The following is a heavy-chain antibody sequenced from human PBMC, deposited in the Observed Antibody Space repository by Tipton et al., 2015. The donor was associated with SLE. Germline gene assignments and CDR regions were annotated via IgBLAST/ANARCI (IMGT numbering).Heavy chain of an antibody. V-gene: IGHV4-38-2*02. CDR3: ARDLAPSY. J-gene: IGHJ4*02. CDR2: IYHSGST. Sequence: GLVKPSETLSLTCAVSGYSISSGYYWGWIRQPPGKGLEWIGSIYHSGSTYYNPSLKSRVTISVDTSKNQFSLKLSSVTAADTAVYYCARDLAPSYWGQGTLVTVSS. CDR1: GYSISSGYY.